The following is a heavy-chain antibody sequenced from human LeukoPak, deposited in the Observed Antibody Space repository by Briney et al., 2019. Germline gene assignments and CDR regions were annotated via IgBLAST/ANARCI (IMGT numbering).Heavy chain of an antibody. CDR3: ARDCPTMYCGGADAFDI. D-gene: IGHD2-21*01. Sequence: GGSLRLSCAASGFTVSSNYMSRVRQAPGKGLEWVSVIYSGATTFYADSVRGRFTISRGNSENTLYLQMSSLRAEDTAVYYCARDCPTMYCGGADAFDIWGQGTMVTVSS. J-gene: IGHJ3*02. CDR2: IYSGATT. V-gene: IGHV3-66*01. CDR1: GFTVSSNY.